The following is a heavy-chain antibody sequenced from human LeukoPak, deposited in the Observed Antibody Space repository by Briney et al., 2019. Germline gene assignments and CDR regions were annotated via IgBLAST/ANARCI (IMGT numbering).Heavy chain of an antibody. CDR1: GFTFSSYA. CDR2: ISGSGGST. Sequence: GGSLRLSCAASGFTFSSYAMSWVRQAPGKGLEWVSAISGSGGSTYYADSVKGRFTISRDSSKNTLYLQMNSLRAEDTAVYYCAKDQGLYGDYVLYYFDYWGQGTLVTVSS. V-gene: IGHV3-23*01. CDR3: AKDQGLYGDYVLYYFDY. D-gene: IGHD4-17*01. J-gene: IGHJ4*02.